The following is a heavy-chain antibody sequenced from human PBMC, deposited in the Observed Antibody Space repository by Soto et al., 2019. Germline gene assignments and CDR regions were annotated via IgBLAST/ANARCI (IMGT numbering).Heavy chain of an antibody. J-gene: IGHJ4*02. Sequence: GGSLRLSCSVSGFTFTDVAMNWVRQAHGQGLEWVSVISTTGDTTYNADSVKGRFTISRLNSKNTVYPLMNSLMAEDTALYYCAKGYWYSTSCSSDDWGQGTPVTVSS. CDR1: GFTFTDVA. V-gene: IGHV3-23*01. CDR3: AKGYWYSTSCSSDD. CDR2: ISTTGDTT. D-gene: IGHD2-2*01.